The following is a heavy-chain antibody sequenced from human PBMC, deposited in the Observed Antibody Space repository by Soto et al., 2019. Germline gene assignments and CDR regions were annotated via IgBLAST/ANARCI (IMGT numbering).Heavy chain of an antibody. V-gene: IGHV4-39*01. D-gene: IGHD6-6*01. CDR1: GGSISRSSYY. CDR3: ASLPIGRIAARLDYFDN. J-gene: IGHJ4*02. CDR2: IYYSGYT. Sequence: PSETLSLTCTVSGGSISRSSYYWGWIRQPPGKGLEWIGSIYYSGYTYYNPSLKSRVTISVDTSKNQFSLKLSSVTPADTAVYYCASLPIGRIAARLDYFDNWGQGTLVTVSS.